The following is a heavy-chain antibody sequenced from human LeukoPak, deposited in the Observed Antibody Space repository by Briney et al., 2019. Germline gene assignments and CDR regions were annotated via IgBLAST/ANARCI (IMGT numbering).Heavy chain of an antibody. Sequence: ASVKVSCKASGYTFTSYYMHWVRQAPGQGLEWMGIINPSGGSTSYAQKSQGRVTMTRDTSTSTVYMELSSLRSEDTAVYYCARDPPYYDYVWGSYPLDDYWGQGTLVTVSS. V-gene: IGHV1-46*01. CDR3: ARDPPYYDYVWGSYPLDDY. CDR1: GYTFTSYY. CDR2: INPSGGST. J-gene: IGHJ4*02. D-gene: IGHD3-16*02.